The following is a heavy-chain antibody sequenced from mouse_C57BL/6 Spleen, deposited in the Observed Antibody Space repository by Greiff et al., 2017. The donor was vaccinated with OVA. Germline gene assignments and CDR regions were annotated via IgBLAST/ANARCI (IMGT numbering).Heavy chain of an antibody. D-gene: IGHD2-1*01. V-gene: IGHV14-4*01. CDR3: TTNGNYFDY. J-gene: IGHJ2*01. Sequence: EVQLQQSGAELVRPGASVKLSCTASGFNIKDDYMPWVKQRPEQGLEWIGWIDPGNGDTEYTSKFQGKATITADTSSNTAYLQLSSLTSEDTAVYYCTTNGNYFDYWGQGTTLTVSS. CDR2: IDPGNGDT. CDR1: GFNIKDDY.